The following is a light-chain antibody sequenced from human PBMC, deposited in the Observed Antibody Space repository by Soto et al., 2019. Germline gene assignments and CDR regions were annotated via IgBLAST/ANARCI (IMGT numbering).Light chain of an antibody. V-gene: IGLV2-8*01. Sequence: QSALTQSPSASGSPGQSVTISCTGTSSDVGGYNYVSWYQHHPDKAPKLMIYEVSKRPSGVPDRFSGSKSGNTASLTVSGLQAEDEPDYYCTSYAGSNNLDVFGGGTKVTVL. CDR3: TSYAGSNNLDV. CDR2: EVS. CDR1: SSDVGGYNY. J-gene: IGLJ2*01.